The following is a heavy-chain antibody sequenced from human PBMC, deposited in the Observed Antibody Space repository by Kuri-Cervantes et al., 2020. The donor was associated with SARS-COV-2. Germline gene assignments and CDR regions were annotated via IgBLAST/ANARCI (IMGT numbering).Heavy chain of an antibody. CDR1: GDTFSSYA. J-gene: IGHJ4*02. V-gene: IGHV1-69*13. D-gene: IGHD4-17*01. Sequence: SVKVSCKASGDTFSSYAIRWVRQAPGQGLEWMGGIIPIFGKANYAQKFQGGVTITADESTSTAYMELSSLRSDDTAVYYCARARNGNYVKEPDYWGQGTLVTVSS. CDR2: IIPIFGKA. CDR3: ARARNGNYVKEPDY.